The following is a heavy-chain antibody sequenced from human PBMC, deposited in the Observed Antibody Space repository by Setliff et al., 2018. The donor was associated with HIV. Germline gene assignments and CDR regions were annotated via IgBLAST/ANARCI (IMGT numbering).Heavy chain of an antibody. CDR3: ARERDAVAGWDY. D-gene: IGHD6-19*01. Sequence: GASVKVSCKASGGTFTGYAISWVRQAPGQGLEWMGGLIPIFGTPNYAQKFQGRVTITADESTSTAYMELSSLRSEDTAVYYCARERDAVAGWDYWGRGTLVTVSS. CDR1: GGTFTGYA. CDR2: LIPIFGTP. V-gene: IGHV1-69*13. J-gene: IGHJ4*02.